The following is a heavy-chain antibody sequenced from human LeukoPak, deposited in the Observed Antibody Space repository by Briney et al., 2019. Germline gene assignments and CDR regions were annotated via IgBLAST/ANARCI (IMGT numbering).Heavy chain of an antibody. CDR1: GGSISSHF. V-gene: IGHV4-59*11. D-gene: IGHD3-10*01. J-gene: IGHJ5*02. Sequence: SETLSLTCTVSGGSISSHFWSWIRQPPGKGLEWIGYMFCSGSTNYNPSLKSRVTISVDASKNQFSLKLTSVSAADTAVYYCARDRAPVTMIRGAPGGFDPWGQGTLVTVSS. CDR2: MFCSGST. CDR3: ARDRAPVTMIRGAPGGFDP.